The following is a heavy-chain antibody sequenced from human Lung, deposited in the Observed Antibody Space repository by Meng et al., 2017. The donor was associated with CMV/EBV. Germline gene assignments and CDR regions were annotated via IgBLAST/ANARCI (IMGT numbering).Heavy chain of an antibody. J-gene: IGHJ6*02. D-gene: IGHD1-26*01. CDR1: GFIFSTFA. V-gene: IGHV3-23*03. CDR2: IYSGDDST. Sequence: GESLKISCAASGFIFSTFAMSWVRQAPGKGLQWVSVIYSGDDSTYYADSVKGRFTISRDNSKNMLYLQMNSLRAEDSAVYFCAKGKWGGYYYYYGMDVWGRGTTVTVSS. CDR3: AKGKWGGYYYYYGMDV.